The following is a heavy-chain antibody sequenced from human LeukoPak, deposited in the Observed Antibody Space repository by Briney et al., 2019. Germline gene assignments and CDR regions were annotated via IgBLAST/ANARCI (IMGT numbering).Heavy chain of an antibody. CDR2: ISAYNGNR. CDR3: ARDSSRYDLTYFDY. CDR1: GYTFTSYG. V-gene: IGHV1-18*01. Sequence: GASVKVSCKASGYTFTSYGISWVRQAPGQGLEWMGWISAYNGNRNYAQKLQGRVTMTTDTSTSTAYMELRSLRSDDTAVYYCARDSSRYDLTYFDYWGQGTLVTVSS. J-gene: IGHJ4*02. D-gene: IGHD1-1*01.